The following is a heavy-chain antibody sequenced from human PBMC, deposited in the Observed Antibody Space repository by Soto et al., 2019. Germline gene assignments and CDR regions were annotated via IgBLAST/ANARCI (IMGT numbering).Heavy chain of an antibody. V-gene: IGHV1-18*01. CDR2: ISAYNGNT. J-gene: IGHJ4*02. D-gene: IGHD1-1*01. CDR3: ARAGAELTQLCDY. CDR1: GYSFTTYG. Sequence: ASVKVSCKASGYSFTTYGMSWVRQAPGQGLEWMGWISAYNGNTDYAQKFQGRVTMTTDTSTSTAYMELRSLRSDDTALYYCARAGAELTQLCDYWGQGTLVTSPQ.